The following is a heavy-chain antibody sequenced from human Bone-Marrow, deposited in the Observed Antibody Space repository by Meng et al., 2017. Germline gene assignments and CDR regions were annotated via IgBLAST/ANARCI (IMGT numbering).Heavy chain of an antibody. Sequence: QVQCVQSGAEVKKPGASVKVSCKASGYTFTSYAMHWVRQAPGQRLEWMGWINAGNGNTKYSQKFQGRVTITRDTSASTAYMELSSLRSEDTAVYYCARVYSSGWYWYFQHWGQGTLVTVSS. CDR2: INAGNGNT. CDR1: GYTFTSYA. J-gene: IGHJ1*01. CDR3: ARVYSSGWYWYFQH. D-gene: IGHD6-19*01. V-gene: IGHV1-3*01.